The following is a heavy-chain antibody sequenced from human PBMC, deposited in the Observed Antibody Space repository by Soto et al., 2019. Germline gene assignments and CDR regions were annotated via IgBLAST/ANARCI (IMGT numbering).Heavy chain of an antibody. V-gene: IGHV3-21*01. J-gene: IGHJ4*02. Sequence: SLRLSCAASGFTFGSYSMNWVRQAPGKGLEWVSSISSSSSYIYYADSVKGRFTISRDNAKNSLYLQMNSLRAEDTAVYYCARDQPGYSYGYGLGYWGQGTLVTVSS. CDR1: GFTFGSYS. CDR2: ISSSSSYI. CDR3: ARDQPGYSYGYGLGY. D-gene: IGHD5-18*01.